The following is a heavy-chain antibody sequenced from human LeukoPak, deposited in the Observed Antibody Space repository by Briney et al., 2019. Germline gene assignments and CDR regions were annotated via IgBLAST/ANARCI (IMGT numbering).Heavy chain of an antibody. CDR1: GFTVSSNY. V-gene: IGHV3-66*02. CDR2: IYSGGST. CDR3: ARDETYYYDSSGYPEFVY. Sequence: GGSLRLSCAASGFTVSSNYMSWVRQAPGKGLEWVSVIYSGGSTYYADSVKGRFTISRDNSKNTLYLQMNSLRAEDTAVYYCARDETYYYDSSGYPEFVYWGQGTLVTVSP. D-gene: IGHD3-22*01. J-gene: IGHJ4*02.